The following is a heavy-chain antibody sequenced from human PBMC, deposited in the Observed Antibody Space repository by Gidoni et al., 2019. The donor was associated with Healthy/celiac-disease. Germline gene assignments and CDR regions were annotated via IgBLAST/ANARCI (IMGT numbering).Heavy chain of an antibody. Sequence: QVQLVESGGGVVQPGRSLRLSCAASGFTFSSYAMHWVRQAPGKGLEWVAVISYDGSNKYYADSVKGRFTISRDNSKNTLYLQMNSLRAEDTAVYYCARGGGSMIVVVITLDYWGQGTLVTVSS. V-gene: IGHV3-30*01. CDR3: ARGGGSMIVVVITLDY. J-gene: IGHJ4*02. D-gene: IGHD3-22*01. CDR1: GFTFSSYA. CDR2: ISYDGSNK.